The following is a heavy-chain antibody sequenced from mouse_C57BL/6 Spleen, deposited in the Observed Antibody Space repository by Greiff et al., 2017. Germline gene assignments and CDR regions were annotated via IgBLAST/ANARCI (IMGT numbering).Heavy chain of an antibody. CDR2: IDPSDSET. J-gene: IGHJ1*03. CDR3: AKPDGYTGYFDV. CDR1: GYTFTSYW. Sequence: QVQLQQPGAELVRPGSSVQLSCKASGYTFTSYWMHWVKQRPIQGLEWIGNIDPSDSETHYNQKFKDKATLTVDKSSSTAYMQLSSLTSEDSAVYYCAKPDGYTGYFDVWGTGTTVTVSS. V-gene: IGHV1-52*01. D-gene: IGHD2-3*01.